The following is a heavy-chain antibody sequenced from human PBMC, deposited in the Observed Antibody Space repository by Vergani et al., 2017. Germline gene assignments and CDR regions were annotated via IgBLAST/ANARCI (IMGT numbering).Heavy chain of an antibody. D-gene: IGHD3-16*01. CDR1: GFTLSNYD. CDR2: IQFVGINQ. J-gene: IGHJ4*02. CDR3: AKHFRGWGIDY. Sequence: QVQLVESGGGVVQRGGSLRLSCATSGFTLSNYDMQWIRQGPGKGLEFVAFIQFVGINQYYADSVKGRFTLSRDFSKNTLYLQMNSLRTDDTATYYCAKHFRGWGIDYWGQGTQVIVSS. V-gene: IGHV3-30*02.